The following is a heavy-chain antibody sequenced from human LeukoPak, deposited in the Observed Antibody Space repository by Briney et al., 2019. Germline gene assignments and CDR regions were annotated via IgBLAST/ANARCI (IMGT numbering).Heavy chain of an antibody. V-gene: IGHV3-23*01. CDR1: GFSFNNFA. D-gene: IGHD4/OR15-4a*01. Sequence: GGSLRLSCAASGFSFNNFAMSWVRQAPGKGLEWVSAISGSGSTIFYADSVKGRFTVSRDNSENTLYLQMNSLRAEDTALYYCAKATMDTTYFDSWGQGTLVTVSS. CDR2: ISGSGSTI. CDR3: AKATMDTTYFDS. J-gene: IGHJ4*02.